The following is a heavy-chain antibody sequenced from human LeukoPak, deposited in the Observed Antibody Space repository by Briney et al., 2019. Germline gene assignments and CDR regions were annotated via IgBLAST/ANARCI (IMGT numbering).Heavy chain of an antibody. D-gene: IGHD1-26*01. J-gene: IGHJ6*02. V-gene: IGHV3-9*01. CDR3: AKDIQDSGSYYGMDV. CDR1: GFTFDDYA. CDR2: ISWNSGSI. Sequence: PGRSLRLSCAASGFTFDDYAMHCVRQAPGKGLEWVSGISWNSGSIGYADSVKGRFTISRDNAKNSLYLQMNSLRAEDTALYYCAKDIQDSGSYYGMDVWGQGTTVTVSS.